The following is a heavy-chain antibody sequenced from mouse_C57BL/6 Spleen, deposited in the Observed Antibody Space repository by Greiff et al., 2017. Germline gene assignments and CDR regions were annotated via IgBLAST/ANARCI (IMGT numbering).Heavy chain of an antibody. CDR2: IYPSDSET. D-gene: IGHD4-1*01. J-gene: IGHJ2*01. CDR3: ARSPGFDY. V-gene: IGHV1-61*01. Sequence: VQLQESGAELVRPGSSVKLSCKASGYTFTSYWMDWVKQRPGQGLEWIGNIYPSDSETHYNQKFKDKATLTVDKSSSTAYMQLSSLTSEDSAVYYCARSPGFDYWGQGTTLTVSS. CDR1: GYTFTSYW.